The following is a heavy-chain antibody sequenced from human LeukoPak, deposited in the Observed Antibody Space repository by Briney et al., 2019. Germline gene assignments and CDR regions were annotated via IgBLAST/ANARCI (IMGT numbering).Heavy chain of an antibody. CDR3: ARSVAYYDFWSGYYTFDY. CDR1: GGSISSSSYY. V-gene: IGHV4-39*01. Sequence: PSETLSLTCTVSGGSISSSSYYWGWIRQPPGKGLEWIGSIYYSGSTYYNPSLKSRVTISVDTSKNQFSLKLSSVTAADTAVYYCARSVAYYDFWSGYYTFDYWGQGTLVTVSS. J-gene: IGHJ4*02. D-gene: IGHD3-3*01. CDR2: IYYSGST.